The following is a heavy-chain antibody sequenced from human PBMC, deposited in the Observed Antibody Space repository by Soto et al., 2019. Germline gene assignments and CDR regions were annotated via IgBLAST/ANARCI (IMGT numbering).Heavy chain of an antibody. J-gene: IGHJ4*02. CDR1: GFNFKSYD. CDR3: VRKGYETGWYYDQ. D-gene: IGHD6-19*01. Sequence: GGSLRLSCGASGFNFKSYDMFWVRQAPGKGPEWVSFVSTSGGRTEYADFVRGRFTISRENAEKTLSLQMNSLAVDDTAVYYCVRKGYETGWYYDQWGQG. V-gene: IGHV3-23*01. CDR2: VSTSGGRT.